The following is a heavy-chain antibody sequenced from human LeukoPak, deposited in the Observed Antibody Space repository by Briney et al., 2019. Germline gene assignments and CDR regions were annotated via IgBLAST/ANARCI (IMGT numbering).Heavy chain of an antibody. D-gene: IGHD1-26*01. V-gene: IGHV3-7*01. CDR3: ARPLVGAHYYFDY. J-gene: IGHJ4*02. CDR2: IKQDGSEK. CDR1: GFTFSSYW. Sequence: GGSLRLSCAASGFTFSSYWMSWVRQAPGKGLEWVANIKQDGSEKYYVDSVKGRFTISRDNAKNSLYLQMNSLRAEDTAVYYCARPLVGAHYYFDYWGQGTLVTVSS.